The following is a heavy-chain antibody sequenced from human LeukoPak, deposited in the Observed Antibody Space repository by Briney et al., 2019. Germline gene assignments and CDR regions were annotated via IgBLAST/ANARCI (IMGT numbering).Heavy chain of an antibody. CDR2: ISYDGSNK. CDR3: AKGSYYYGSGTGDY. Sequence: GRSLRLSCAASGFTFSSYGMHWVRQAPGKGLEWVAVISYDGSNKYYADSVKGRFTISRDNSKNTLYLQMNSLRAEDTAVYYCAKGSYYYGSGTGDYWGQGTLVTVSS. D-gene: IGHD3-10*01. V-gene: IGHV3-30*18. J-gene: IGHJ4*02. CDR1: GFTFSSYG.